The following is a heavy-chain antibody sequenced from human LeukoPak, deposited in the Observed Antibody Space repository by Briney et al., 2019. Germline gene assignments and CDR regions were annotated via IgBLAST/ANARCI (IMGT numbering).Heavy chain of an antibody. CDR1: GFTFSSYA. CDR3: AILLGLIAAPQPGFDY. CDR2: ISGSGGST. J-gene: IGHJ4*02. V-gene: IGHV3-23*01. Sequence: GGSLRLSCAASGFTFSSYAMSWVRQAPGKGLEWVSAISGSGGSTYYADSVKGRFTISRDNSKNTLYLQMNSLRAEDTAVYYCAILLGLIAAPQPGFDYWGQGTLVTVSS. D-gene: IGHD6-13*01.